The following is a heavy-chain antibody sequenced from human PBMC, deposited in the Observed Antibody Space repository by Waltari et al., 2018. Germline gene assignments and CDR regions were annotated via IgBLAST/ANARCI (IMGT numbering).Heavy chain of an antibody. CDR3: ASPTYYYDSSGSPHYYYYGMDV. Sequence: QVQLVQSGAEVKKPGASVKVSCKASGYTFTSYAMHWVSQAPGQRLEGMGWINAGNGNTKHSPKFQGRVTITRDTSASTAYMELSSLRSEDTAVYYCASPTYYYDSSGSPHYYYYGMDVWGQGTTVTVSS. CDR1: GYTFTSYA. V-gene: IGHV1-3*01. J-gene: IGHJ6*02. CDR2: INAGNGNT. D-gene: IGHD3-22*01.